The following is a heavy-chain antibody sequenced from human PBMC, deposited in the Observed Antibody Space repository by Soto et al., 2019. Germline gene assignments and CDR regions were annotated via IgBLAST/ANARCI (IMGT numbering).Heavy chain of an antibody. J-gene: IGHJ5*02. D-gene: IGHD3-3*01. V-gene: IGHV4-38-2*01. Sequence: TSETLSLTCAVSGYSISSGYYWGWIRQPPGKGLEWIGSIYHSGSTYYNPSLKSRVTISVDTSKNQFSLKLSSVTAADTAVYYCARVGFYDFWSGYPKGWLDPWGQGTLVTVSS. CDR3: ARVGFYDFWSGYPKGWLDP. CDR1: GYSISSGYY. CDR2: IYHSGST.